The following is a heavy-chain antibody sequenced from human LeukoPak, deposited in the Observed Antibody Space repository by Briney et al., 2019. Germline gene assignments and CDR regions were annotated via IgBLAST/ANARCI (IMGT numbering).Heavy chain of an antibody. V-gene: IGHV3-30*03. Sequence: GGSLRLSCVASGFTFNTYGMHWVRQAPGKGLEWVAVISSDESNKYYVAAVKGRFTISRDNSKNTLYLQMNSLRAEDTAMYYCARHCVFPEECGFDPWGRGALVSVSS. CDR3: ARHCVFPEECGFDP. D-gene: IGHD2-21*01. J-gene: IGHJ5*02. CDR2: ISSDESNK. CDR1: GFTFNTYG.